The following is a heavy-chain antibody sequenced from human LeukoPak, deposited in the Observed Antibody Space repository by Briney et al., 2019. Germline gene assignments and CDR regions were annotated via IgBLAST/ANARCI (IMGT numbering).Heavy chain of an antibody. J-gene: IGHJ4*02. CDR2: ISYSGST. CDR3: ARLSSGYYPPFDY. Sequence: PSETLSLTCTVSGGSISGYYWDWIRQPPGKGLEWIAYISYSGSTSYNPSLKRRVTISVDTSNNQFSLELTSVTAADTAVYYCARLSSGYYPPFDYWGQGTLVTVSS. CDR1: GGSISGYY. D-gene: IGHD3-22*01. V-gene: IGHV4-59*08.